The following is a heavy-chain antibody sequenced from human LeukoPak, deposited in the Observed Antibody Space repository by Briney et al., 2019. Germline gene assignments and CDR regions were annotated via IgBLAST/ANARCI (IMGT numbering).Heavy chain of an antibody. V-gene: IGHV4-39*01. J-gene: IGHJ4*02. CDR1: AGSISSTSHH. CDR3: VRHDGRGGATMGALDS. Sequence: PSETLSLTCTVSAGSISSTSHHWGWIRQSPGKGLEWIGSLFSGRTTYYNPSLDSRVTISMVTSKNQFSLQLNSVTAADTAVYYCVRHDGRGGATMGALDSWGQGSLVTVSS. D-gene: IGHD5-12*01. CDR2: LFSGRTT.